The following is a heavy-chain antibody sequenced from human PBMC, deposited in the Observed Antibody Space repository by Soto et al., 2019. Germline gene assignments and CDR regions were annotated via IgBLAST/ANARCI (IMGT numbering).Heavy chain of an antibody. V-gene: IGHV4-59*12. Sequence: PSETLSLTCTVSGGSISSYYWSWIRQPPGKGLEWIGYIYYSGSTSYNPSHKSRVTISVDTSKNQFSLKLTSVTAADTAVYYCARDKITGLFDYWGQGTLVTVSS. CDR2: IYYSGST. CDR3: ARDKITGLFDY. J-gene: IGHJ4*02. CDR1: GGSISSYY. D-gene: IGHD2-8*02.